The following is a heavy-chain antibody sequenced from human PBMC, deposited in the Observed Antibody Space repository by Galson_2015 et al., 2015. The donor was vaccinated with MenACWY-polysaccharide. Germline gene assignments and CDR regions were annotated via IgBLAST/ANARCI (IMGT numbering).Heavy chain of an antibody. CDR1: GFTISSNY. D-gene: IGHD3-16*01. V-gene: IGHV3-53*01. J-gene: IGHJ4*02. CDR2: IYSGGST. Sequence: SLRLSCAASGFTISSNYMSWVRQAPGKGLEWVSVIYSGGSTYYADSVKGRFTISRDNSKNTLYLQMNSLRAEDTAVYYCARSIPGEGPATAGSFDYWGQGTLVTVSS. CDR3: ARSIPGEGPATAGSFDY.